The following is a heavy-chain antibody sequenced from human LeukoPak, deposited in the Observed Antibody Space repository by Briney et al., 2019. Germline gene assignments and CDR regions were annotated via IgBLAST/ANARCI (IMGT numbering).Heavy chain of an antibody. Sequence: GGSLRLSCAASGFTFSSYAMHWVRQAPGKGLEYVSAISSNGGSTYYANSVKGRFTISRDNSKNTLYLQMGSLRAEDMAVYYCARVAYYYYYYMDVWGKGTMVTVSS. CDR1: GFTFSSYA. CDR3: ARVAYYYYYYMDV. CDR2: ISSNGGST. J-gene: IGHJ6*03. V-gene: IGHV3-64*01.